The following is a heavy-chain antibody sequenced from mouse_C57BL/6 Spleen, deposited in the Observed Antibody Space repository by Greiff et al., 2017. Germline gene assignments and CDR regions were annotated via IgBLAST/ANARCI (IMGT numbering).Heavy chain of an antibody. D-gene: IGHD1-1*01. V-gene: IGHV1-76*01. J-gene: IGHJ4*01. CDR1: GYTFTDYY. CDR2: IYPGSGNT. CDR3: ARSVPYGSSSYYYAMDY. Sequence: QVQLQQSGAELVRPGASVKLSCKASGYTFTDYYINWVKQRPGQGLEWIARIYPGSGNTYYNEKFKGKATLTAEKSSSTAYMQLSSLTSEDSAVYFCARSVPYGSSSYYYAMDYWGQGTSVTVSS.